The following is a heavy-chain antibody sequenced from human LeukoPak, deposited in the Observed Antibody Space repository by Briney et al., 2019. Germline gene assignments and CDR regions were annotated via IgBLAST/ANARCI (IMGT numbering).Heavy chain of an antibody. CDR3: AELGITMIGGV. CDR1: ELTFSSYG. D-gene: IGHD3-10*02. Sequence: GGSLRLSCSASELTFSSYGMHWVRQAPGKGLEWVAFIRYDGSTKYYTDSVKGRFTISRDNAKNTMYLQMNSLRAEDTAVYYCAELGITMIGGVWGKGTTVTISS. J-gene: IGHJ6*04. CDR2: IRYDGSTK. V-gene: IGHV3-30*02.